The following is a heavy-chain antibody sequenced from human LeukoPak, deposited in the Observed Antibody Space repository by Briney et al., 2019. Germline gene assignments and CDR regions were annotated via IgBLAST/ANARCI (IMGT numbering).Heavy chain of an antibody. V-gene: IGHV1-8*01. J-gene: IGHJ5*02. CDR2: MNPNSGNT. D-gene: IGHD3-3*01. CDR1: GYTFTSYD. CDR3: ARASFYDFWSGYYRTEFDP. Sequence: ASVKVSCKASGYTFTSYDINWVRQATGQGLEWMGWMNPNSGNTGYAQKFQGRVTMTRNTSISTAYMELSSLRSEDTAVCYCARASFYDFWSGYYRTEFDPWGQGTLVTVSS.